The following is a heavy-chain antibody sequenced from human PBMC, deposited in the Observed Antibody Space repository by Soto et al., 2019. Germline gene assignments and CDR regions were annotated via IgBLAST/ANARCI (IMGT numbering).Heavy chain of an antibody. Sequence: HPGGSLRLSCAASGFTFSSYSMNWVRQAPGKGLEWFSYISSSSSTIYYADSVKGRFTISRDNAKNSLYLQMNSLRDEDTAVYYCARRGYLRGYYYGLDVWGQGTTVTVSS. D-gene: IGHD1-1*01. J-gene: IGHJ6*02. CDR2: ISSSSSTI. CDR1: GFTFSSYS. CDR3: ARRGYLRGYYYGLDV. V-gene: IGHV3-48*02.